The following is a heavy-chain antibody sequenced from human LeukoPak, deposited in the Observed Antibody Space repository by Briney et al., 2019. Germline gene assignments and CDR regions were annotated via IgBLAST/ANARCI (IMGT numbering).Heavy chain of an antibody. CDR1: GGSINSYY. Sequence: KPSETLSLTCTVSGGSINSYYWGWMRQPAAKGLEWIGRIYTTGSTNYNPSLKSRVTMSVDTSKNQFSLKLTSVTAADTAVYYCAREGAEVRGVLVKYYFDYWGQGALVTVSS. CDR3: AREGAEVRGVLVKYYFDY. V-gene: IGHV4-4*07. CDR2: IYTTGST. J-gene: IGHJ4*02. D-gene: IGHD3-10*01.